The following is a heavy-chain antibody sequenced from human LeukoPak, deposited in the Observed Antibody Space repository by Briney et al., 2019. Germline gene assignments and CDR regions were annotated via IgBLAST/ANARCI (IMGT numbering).Heavy chain of an antibody. D-gene: IGHD1-1*01. CDR1: GFTFGGYA. J-gene: IGHJ4*02. V-gene: IGHV3-23*01. CDR2: LSNSGGSGGTT. CDR3: AKAMSTDHYYRVDFDS. Sequence: GGSLRLSCTASGFTFGGYAMSWVRQAPGKGLEWVSALSNSGGSGGTTYFADSVKGRFSISRDNSKSTLYLQLSSLTAEDTAVYYCAKAMSTDHYYRVDFDSWGQGTLVTVSS.